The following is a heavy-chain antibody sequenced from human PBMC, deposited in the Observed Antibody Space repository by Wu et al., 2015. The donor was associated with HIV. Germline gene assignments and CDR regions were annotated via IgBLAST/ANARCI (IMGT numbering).Heavy chain of an antibody. CDR2: IYYNGIT. CDR1: GDSISSGGYY. D-gene: IGHD3-16*02. Sequence: QVQLQESGPGLARPSQTLSLICTVSGDSISSGGYYWNWIRQSPGKGLEWLGYIYYNGITYYNPSVKSRISLAVDTSKNQFSLSLTSVTVADTAVYFCARAATVFIGFDYWGQGTLVTVSP. J-gene: IGHJ4*02. V-gene: IGHV4-30-4*08. CDR3: ARAATVFIGFDY.